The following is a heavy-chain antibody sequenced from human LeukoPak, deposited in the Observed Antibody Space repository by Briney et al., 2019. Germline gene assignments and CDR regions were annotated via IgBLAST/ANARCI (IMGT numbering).Heavy chain of an antibody. CDR3: ARASYDSSGYDFDY. D-gene: IGHD3-22*01. J-gene: IGHJ4*02. CDR1: GDSISTYY. CDR2: IYYSGST. Sequence: SETLSLTCTVSGDSISTYYWSWIRQPPGKGLEWIGYIYYSGSTNYNPSLKSRVTISVDTSKNQFSLKLSSVTAADTAVYYCARASYDSSGYDFDYWGQGTLVTVSS. V-gene: IGHV4-59*01.